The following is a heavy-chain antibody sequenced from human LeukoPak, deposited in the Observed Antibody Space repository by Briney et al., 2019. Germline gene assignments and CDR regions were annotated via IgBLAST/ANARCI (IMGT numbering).Heavy chain of an antibody. Sequence: EWVAVISYDGSNKYYVDSVKGRFTISRDNSKNTLYLQMNSLRAEDTAVYYCAKEYPYYCDYWGQGTLVTVSS. V-gene: IGHV3-30*18. D-gene: IGHD2-2*01. CDR3: AKEYPYYCDY. CDR2: ISYDGSNK. J-gene: IGHJ4*02.